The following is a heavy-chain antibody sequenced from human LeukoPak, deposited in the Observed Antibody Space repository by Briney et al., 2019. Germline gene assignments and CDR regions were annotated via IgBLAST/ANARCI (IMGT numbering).Heavy chain of an antibody. CDR3: ARSVVSTYWYFDL. D-gene: IGHD4-23*01. J-gene: IGHJ2*01. CDR2: VYTDGTTT. CDR1: GFIFSSYW. Sequence: GGSLRLSCAASGFIFSSYWMHWVRQVPGKGLVWVSRVYTDGTTTDFADSVKGRFTVSRDNAKNTLHLQMDSLRAEDTAMYYCARSVVSTYWYFDLWGRGTLVTVSS. V-gene: IGHV3-74*01.